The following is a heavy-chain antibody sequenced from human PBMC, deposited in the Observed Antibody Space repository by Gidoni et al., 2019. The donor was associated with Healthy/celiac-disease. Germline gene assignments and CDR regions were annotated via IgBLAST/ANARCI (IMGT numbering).Heavy chain of an antibody. D-gene: IGHD3-16*02. CDR1: GLTFRSNA. CDR2: ISYDGSNK. J-gene: IGHJ4*02. Sequence: QVQLVESGGGGGKPGRSLRLCGEASGLTFRSNAMHWGRQAPGKGLEWVAVISYDGSNKYYADSVKGRFTISRDNSKNTLYLQMNSLRSEDTAVYYCARRYDYIWGSYRPFDYWGQGTLVTVSS. CDR3: ARRYDYIWGSYRPFDY. V-gene: IGHV3-30-3*01.